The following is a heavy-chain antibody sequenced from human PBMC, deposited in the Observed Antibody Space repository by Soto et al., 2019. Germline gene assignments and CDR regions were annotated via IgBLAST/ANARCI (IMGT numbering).Heavy chain of an antibody. J-gene: IGHJ6*02. Sequence: GASVKVSCKASGGTFSSYAISCVRQAPGQGLEWMGGIIPIFGTANYAQKFQGRVTITADESTSTAYMDLSSLRSDDTAVYYCAREELPIYYYGMDVWGQGTTVTVSS. D-gene: IGHD1-7*01. V-gene: IGHV1-69*13. CDR1: GGTFSSYA. CDR3: AREELPIYYYGMDV. CDR2: IIPIFGTA.